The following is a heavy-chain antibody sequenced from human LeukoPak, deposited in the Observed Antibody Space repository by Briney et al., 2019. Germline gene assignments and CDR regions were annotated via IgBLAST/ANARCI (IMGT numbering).Heavy chain of an antibody. CDR3: TTSYLDYYYYGMDV. V-gene: IGHV3-15*01. CDR2: IKSKTDGGTT. Sequence: PGGSLRLSCAASGFTFSNAWMSWVRQAPGKGLEWVGRIKSKTDGGTTDYAAPVKGRFSISRDDSKNTLYLQMNSLKTEYTAVYYCTTSYLDYYYYGMDVWGQGTTVTVSS. CDR1: GFTFSNAW. J-gene: IGHJ6*02.